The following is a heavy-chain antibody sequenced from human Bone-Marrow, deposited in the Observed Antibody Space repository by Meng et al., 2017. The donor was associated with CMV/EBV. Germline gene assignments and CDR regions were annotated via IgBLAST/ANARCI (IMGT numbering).Heavy chain of an antibody. CDR3: ARDFPHRRVQFGSS. J-gene: IGHJ4*02. D-gene: IGHD6-6*01. V-gene: IGHV3-74*01. CDR2: TDIDGIKT. Sequence: GGSLRLSCAVSGFSLSSYWMHWVRQTPEKGLVWVSRTDIDGIKTFYADSVKGRFTISRDNAKNTLYLQMNSLRAEDSGVYYCARDFPHRRVQFGSSGGQGTLVTVSS. CDR1: GFSLSSYW.